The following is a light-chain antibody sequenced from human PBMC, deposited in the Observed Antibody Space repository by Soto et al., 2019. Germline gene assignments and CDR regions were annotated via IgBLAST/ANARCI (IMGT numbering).Light chain of an antibody. CDR3: QQYDNSIT. CDR2: GAS. Sequence: EIVLTQSPDTVSLSPGETATLSCRASQSVSSNYLAWYQQKPGQAPRLLIYGASSRATGIPDRFSGSGSGTDFTLTISRLAPEDFAVFYCQQYDNSITFGQGTRLEI. V-gene: IGKV3-20*01. CDR1: QSVSSNY. J-gene: IGKJ5*01.